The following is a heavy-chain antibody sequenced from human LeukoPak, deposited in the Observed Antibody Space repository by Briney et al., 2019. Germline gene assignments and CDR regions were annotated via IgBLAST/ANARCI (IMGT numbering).Heavy chain of an antibody. CDR2: FDPEDGET. J-gene: IGHJ2*01. CDR1: GYTLTELS. V-gene: IGHV1-24*01. CDR3: ETGWYFDL. Sequence: ASVKVSCKVSGYTLTELSMHWVRQAPGKGLEWMGGFDPEDGETIYAQKFQGRVTMTEDTSTDTADMALSSLSSEAPALYYCETGWYFDLGGRGTLVTVSS.